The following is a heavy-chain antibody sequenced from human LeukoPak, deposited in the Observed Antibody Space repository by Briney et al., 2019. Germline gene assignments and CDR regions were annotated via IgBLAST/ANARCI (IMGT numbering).Heavy chain of an antibody. D-gene: IGHD5-24*01. CDR1: GGSFSGYY. CDR3: ARESFYNVARWFDP. J-gene: IGHJ5*02. V-gene: IGHV4-59*01. Sequence: SETLSLTCAVYGGSFSGYYWSWIRQPPGKGVGWIGYIYYSGSTNYNPSLKSRVTISVDTSKNQFSLKLNSVTAADTAVYYCARESFYNVARWFDPWGQGTLVTVSS. CDR2: IYYSGST.